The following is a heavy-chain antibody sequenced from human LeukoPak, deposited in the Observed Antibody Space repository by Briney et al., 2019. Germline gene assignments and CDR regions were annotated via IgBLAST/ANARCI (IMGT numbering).Heavy chain of an antibody. CDR1: GGSFSGYY. D-gene: IGHD6-19*01. CDR3: ASYEGWYPQFDY. J-gene: IGHJ4*02. V-gene: IGHV4-34*01. CDR2: INHSGST. Sequence: SETLSLTCAVYGGSFSGYYWSWIRQPPGKGLEWIGEINHSGSTNYNPSLKSRVTISVDTSKNQFSLKLSSVTAADTAVYYCASYEGWYPQFDYWGQGTLVTASS.